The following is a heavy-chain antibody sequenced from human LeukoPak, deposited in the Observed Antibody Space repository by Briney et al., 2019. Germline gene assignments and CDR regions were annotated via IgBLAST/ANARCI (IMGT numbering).Heavy chain of an antibody. CDR2: INHSGST. J-gene: IGHJ1*01. D-gene: IGHD1-26*01. CDR3: AREGIRGSYYTD. Sequence: SETLSLTCAVYGGSFSGYYWSWIRQPPGKGLEWIGEINHSGSTNYNPSLKSRVTISVDTSKNQFSLNLTSVTAADTAVYYCAREGIRGSYYTDWGQGTLVIVSS. CDR1: GGSFSGYY. V-gene: IGHV4-34*01.